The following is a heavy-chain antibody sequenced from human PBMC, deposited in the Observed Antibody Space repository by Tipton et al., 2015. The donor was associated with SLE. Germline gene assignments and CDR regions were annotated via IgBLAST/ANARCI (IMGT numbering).Heavy chain of an antibody. V-gene: IGHV4-61*02. J-gene: IGHJ1*01. CDR1: GASISSGSYY. D-gene: IGHD3-16*01. CDR3: ARVLAGDYTEYFEH. CDR2: IYTSGST. Sequence: TLSLTCTVSGASISSGSYYWSWIRQPAGKGLEWIGRIYTSGSTNYNPSLKSRVTISVDTSKNQFSLRLSSVTAADTAVYYCARVLAGDYTEYFEHWGQGTLVTVSS.